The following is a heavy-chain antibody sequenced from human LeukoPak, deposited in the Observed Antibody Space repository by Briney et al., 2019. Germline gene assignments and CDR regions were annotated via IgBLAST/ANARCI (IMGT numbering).Heavy chain of an antibody. V-gene: IGHV3-30*02. D-gene: IGHD1-7*01. J-gene: IGHJ4*02. CDR2: IRYDGSNK. CDR1: GFTFSSYG. Sequence: GGSLRLSCAASGFTFSSYGMHWVRQAPGKGLEWVAFIRYDGSNKYYADSVKGRFTISRDNAKNSLYLQMNSLRAEDTAVYYCARAHNWKYGSFDFWGQGTLVTVSS. CDR3: ARAHNWKYGSFDF.